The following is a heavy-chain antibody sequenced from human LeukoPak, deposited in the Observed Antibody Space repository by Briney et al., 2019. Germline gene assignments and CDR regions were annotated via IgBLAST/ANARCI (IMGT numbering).Heavy chain of an antibody. Sequence: SETLSLTCTVSGGSISSYYWSWIRQPPGKGLEWIGYIYYSGSTNYNPSLKSRVTISVDTSKNQFSLKLSSVSAADTAVYYCARSGSSWYHPVDYWGQGTLVTVSS. CDR3: ARSGSSWYHPVDY. CDR1: GGSISSYY. D-gene: IGHD6-13*01. V-gene: IGHV4-59*08. J-gene: IGHJ4*02. CDR2: IYYSGST.